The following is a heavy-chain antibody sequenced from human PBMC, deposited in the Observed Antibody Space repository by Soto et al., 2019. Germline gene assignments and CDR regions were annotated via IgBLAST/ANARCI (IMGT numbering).Heavy chain of an antibody. CDR1: GFTFSSYA. D-gene: IGHD2-2*01. V-gene: IGHV3-30-3*01. J-gene: IGHJ6*01. CDR3: ARYCSSTSCFTYGMD. CDR2: ISYDGSNK. Sequence: GGSLRLSCAASGFTFSSYAMHWVRQAPGKGLEWVAVISYDGSNKYYADSVKGRFTISRDNSKNTLYLQMNSLRAEDTAVYYCARYCSSTSCFTYGMD.